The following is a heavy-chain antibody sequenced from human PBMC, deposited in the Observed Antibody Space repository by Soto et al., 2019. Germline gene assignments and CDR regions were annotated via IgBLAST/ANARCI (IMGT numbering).Heavy chain of an antibody. Sequence: GGSLRLSCAASGFTVSSNYMSWVRQAPGKGLEWVSVIYSGGSTYYADSVKGRFTISRDNSKNTLYLQMNSLRAEDTAVYYCARGTLGDFWSGYYKTLSYYHYGMDVWGQGTTVTVSS. CDR2: IYSGGST. J-gene: IGHJ6*02. CDR1: GFTVSSNY. CDR3: ARGTLGDFWSGYYKTLSYYHYGMDV. V-gene: IGHV3-53*01. D-gene: IGHD3-3*01.